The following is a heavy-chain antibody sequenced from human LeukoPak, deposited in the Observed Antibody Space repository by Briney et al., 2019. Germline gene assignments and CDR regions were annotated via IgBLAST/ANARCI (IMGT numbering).Heavy chain of an antibody. V-gene: IGHV1-8*03. CDR3: AREGYSGYDFNY. Sequence: ASVKVSCKASGYTFTSYDINWVRQATGQGLEWMGWMNPNSGNTGYAQKFQGRVTITRNTSISTAYMELSSLRSEVTAVYYCAREGYSGYDFNYWGQGTLVTVSS. CDR2: MNPNSGNT. CDR1: GYTFTSYD. J-gene: IGHJ4*02. D-gene: IGHD5-12*01.